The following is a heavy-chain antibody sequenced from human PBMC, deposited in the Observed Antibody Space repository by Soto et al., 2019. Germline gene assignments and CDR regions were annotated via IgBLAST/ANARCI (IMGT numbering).Heavy chain of an antibody. V-gene: IGHV4-59*02. CDR3: AWTYASNGYVNEFDS. CDR1: GRSVTSYY. CDR2: IYDNGIT. D-gene: IGHD2-8*01. J-gene: IGHJ4*02. Sequence: QVVLQESGPGLVKPSETLSLTCSVSGRSVTSYYWSWVRQPPGKGLEWIGYIYDNGITSQNPSLKSRVTMSADTSQNQFSLKLTSVTGADTAVYYCAWTYASNGYVNEFDSWGQGILVTVTS.